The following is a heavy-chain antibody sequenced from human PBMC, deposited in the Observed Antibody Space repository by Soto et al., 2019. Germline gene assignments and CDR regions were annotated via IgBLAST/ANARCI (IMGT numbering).Heavy chain of an antibody. V-gene: IGHV4-34*01. D-gene: IGHD4-17*01. CDR2: INHSGST. CDR1: GGSFSGYY. CDR3: ARVQALKQGYGGRRNYFDY. Sequence: QVQLQQWGAGLLKPSETLSLTCAVYGGSFSGYYWSWIRQPPGKGLEWIGEINHSGSTNYNPSLKSRVTISVDTSKNQFSLKLSSVTAEDTAVYYCARVQALKQGYGGRRNYFDYWGQGTLVTVSS. J-gene: IGHJ4*02.